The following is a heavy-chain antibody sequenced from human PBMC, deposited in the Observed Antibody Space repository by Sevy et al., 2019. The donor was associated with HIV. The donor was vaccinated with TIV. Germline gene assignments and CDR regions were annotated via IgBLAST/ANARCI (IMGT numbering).Heavy chain of an antibody. CDR1: GGSINSDH. D-gene: IGHD1-1*01. V-gene: IGHV4-59*08. Sequence: SETLSLTCTVSGGSINSDHWNWIRQPPGKGLEWIGYVYYTGGTNYNPSLKNRVTISVDRTKNQFSLKLTSVTAADTAVYHCARWNDFAIWGQGTMVTVSS. J-gene: IGHJ3*02. CDR3: ARWNDFAI. CDR2: VYYTGGT.